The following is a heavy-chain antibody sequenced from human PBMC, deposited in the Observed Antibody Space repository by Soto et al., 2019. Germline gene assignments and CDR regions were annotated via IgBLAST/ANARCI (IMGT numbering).Heavy chain of an antibody. D-gene: IGHD3-10*01. CDR3: ARARGWFDP. CDR2: INPTDGTT. V-gene: IGHV1-46*01. J-gene: IGHJ5*02. CDR1: GYTFTNYY. Sequence: QVQLVQSGAEVKKPGASVKVYCKASGYTFTNYYMHWVRQAPGQGLEWMGVINPTDGTTTYAQKFQGRVTMTMDTSSSTVYMELSSLRSEDTAVYYCARARGWFDPCGQGTLVTVSS.